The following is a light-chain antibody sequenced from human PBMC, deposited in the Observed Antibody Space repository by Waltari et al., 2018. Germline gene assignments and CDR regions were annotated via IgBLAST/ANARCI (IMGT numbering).Light chain of an antibody. CDR3: SSYTSSSTYV. Sequence: QSALTQPASVSGSPGQSITISCTGTSSDVGGYNYVSWYQQHPGKAPKRMIYEVSNRPSGVSNRFSGSKSGSTASLTISGLQTEDEADYYCSSYTSSSTYVFGVGTKVTVL. CDR2: EVS. J-gene: IGLJ1*01. V-gene: IGLV2-14*01. CDR1: SSDVGGYNY.